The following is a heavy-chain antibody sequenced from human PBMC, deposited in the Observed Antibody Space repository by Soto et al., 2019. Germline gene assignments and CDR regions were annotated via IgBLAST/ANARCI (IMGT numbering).Heavy chain of an antibody. CDR2: ISSSSSTI. J-gene: IGHJ4*02. CDR3: ARDSTPIDY. CDR1: GFTFSSYS. V-gene: IGHV3-48*01. Sequence: EVQLVESGGVLVQPGGSLRLPCAASGFTFSSYSMNWVRQAPGKGLECISYISSSSSTIYYADSVKGRFTISRDNAKNSLYLQMNSPRAEDTAVYYCARDSTPIDYWGQGTLVTVSS.